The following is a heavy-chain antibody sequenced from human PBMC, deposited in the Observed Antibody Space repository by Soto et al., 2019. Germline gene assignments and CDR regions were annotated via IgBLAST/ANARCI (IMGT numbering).Heavy chain of an antibody. CDR3: ARLATRYYFDY. D-gene: IGHD1-1*01. Sequence: WETLSLTCAVYGGSFSGYYWSCIRQPPGKGLEWIGYIYYSGSTNYNPSLKSRVTISVDTSKNQFSLKMSSVTAADTAVYYCARLATRYYFDYWGQGTLVTVSS. V-gene: IGHV4-59*01. CDR2: IYYSGST. CDR1: GGSFSGYY. J-gene: IGHJ4*02.